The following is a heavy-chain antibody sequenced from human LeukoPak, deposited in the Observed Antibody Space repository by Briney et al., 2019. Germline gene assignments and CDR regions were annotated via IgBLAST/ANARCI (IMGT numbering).Heavy chain of an antibody. CDR2: IYSSGST. V-gene: IGHV4-4*07. D-gene: IGHD1-26*01. CDR3: ARAATEGATYGGAFDL. J-gene: IGHJ3*01. CDR1: GGSISSYY. Sequence: MSSETLSLTCTVSGGSISSYYWSWVRQPAGRGLEWIGRIYSSGSTNYNPSLRSRVSMSVDTSKNQFSLKVSSVTAADTAVYYCARAATEGATYGGAFDLWGQGTMVIVSS.